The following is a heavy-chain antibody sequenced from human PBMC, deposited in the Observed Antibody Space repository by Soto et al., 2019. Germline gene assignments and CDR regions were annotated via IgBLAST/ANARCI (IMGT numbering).Heavy chain of an antibody. CDR3: ARGWEYYYDSSGYQGSLAFGI. CDR1: GGSISRCGYS. Sequence: SETLSLTCAVSGGSISRCGYSWSWIRQPPGKGLEWIGYIYHSGSTYSNPSLKSRVTISVDRPKNQFSLKLCSVTAADTAVYCCARGWEYYYDSSGYQGSLAFGIWGQGTMVTVSS. V-gene: IGHV4-30-2*01. D-gene: IGHD3-22*01. J-gene: IGHJ3*02. CDR2: IYHSGST.